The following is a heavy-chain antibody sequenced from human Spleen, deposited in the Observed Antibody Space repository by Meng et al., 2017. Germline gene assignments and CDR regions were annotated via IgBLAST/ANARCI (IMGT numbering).Heavy chain of an antibody. D-gene: IGHD3-22*01. J-gene: IGHJ4*02. CDR3: ARANYYDSNGSLDY. V-gene: IGHV4-39*07. Sequence: SETLSLTCTVSGGSISRSYYYWGWIRQPPGKGLEWIGEINYKGITNYNPPLKSRVSMSVDTSKNQFSLKLSSVTAADTAVYYCARANYYDSNGSLDYWGQGTLVTVSS. CDR2: INYKGIT. CDR1: GGSISRSYYY.